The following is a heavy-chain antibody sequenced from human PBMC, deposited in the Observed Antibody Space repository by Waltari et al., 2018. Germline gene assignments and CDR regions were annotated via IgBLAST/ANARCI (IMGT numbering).Heavy chain of an antibody. Sequence: EVQLVESGGGLVQPGGSLKLSCAASGFTFSGSSMHWVRQASGKGLEWVGRIRSKANRYATAYAASVKGRFTISRDDSKNTAYLQMNSLKTEDTAVYYCTSPGVATFDYWGQGTLVTVSS. V-gene: IGHV3-73*02. CDR1: GFTFSGSS. D-gene: IGHD5-12*01. J-gene: IGHJ4*02. CDR2: IRSKANRYAT. CDR3: TSPGVATFDY.